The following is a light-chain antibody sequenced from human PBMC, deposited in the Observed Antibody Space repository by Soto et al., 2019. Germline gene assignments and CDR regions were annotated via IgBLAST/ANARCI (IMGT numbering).Light chain of an antibody. V-gene: IGKV3-11*01. CDR1: QSVSSY. J-gene: IGKJ5*01. CDR2: DAS. Sequence: EILLTQSPATLSLSPGERASLSCRASQSVSSYLAWYQQKPGQAPTLLIYDASNRATGIPARFSGSGSGTDFTLTISSLEPEDFAVYYCQQRGTFGQGTRLEIK. CDR3: QQRGT.